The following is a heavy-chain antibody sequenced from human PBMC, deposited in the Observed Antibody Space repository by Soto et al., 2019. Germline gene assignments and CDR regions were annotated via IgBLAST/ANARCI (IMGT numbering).Heavy chain of an antibody. D-gene: IGHD6-6*01. Sequence: GGSLRLSCAASGFTFSSYAMHWVRQAPGKGLEWVAVISYDGSNKYYADSVKCRFTISRDNSKNTLYLQMNSLRAEDTAVYYCARDRRIAARHPPGGFDPWGQGTLVTVSS. CDR3: ARDRRIAARHPPGGFDP. V-gene: IGHV3-30-3*01. CDR2: ISYDGSNK. CDR1: GFTFSSYA. J-gene: IGHJ5*02.